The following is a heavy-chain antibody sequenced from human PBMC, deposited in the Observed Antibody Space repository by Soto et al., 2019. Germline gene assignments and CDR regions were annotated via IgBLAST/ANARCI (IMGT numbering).Heavy chain of an antibody. J-gene: IGHJ4*02. CDR3: ARQPGYSSSWFPDY. D-gene: IGHD6-13*01. Sequence: ASVKVSCKASGYTFTSYAMNWVRQAPGQRLEWMGWINAGNGNTKYSQKFQGRVTITRDTSASTAYMELSSLRSEDTAVYYCARQPGYSSSWFPDYWGQGTLVPVSS. V-gene: IGHV1-3*01. CDR2: INAGNGNT. CDR1: GYTFTSYA.